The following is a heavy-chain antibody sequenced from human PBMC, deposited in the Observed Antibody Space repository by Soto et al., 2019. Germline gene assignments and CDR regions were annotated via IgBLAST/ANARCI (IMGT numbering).Heavy chain of an antibody. CDR1: GFTFGNYA. CDR2: IGASDGST. J-gene: IGHJ4*02. CDR3: AREKHFSGGVEIAAANLITIDF. Sequence: EVQLLESGGGLVQPGGSLRVSCAASGFTFGNYAMSWVRLAPGRGLEWVSAIGASDGSTYYADSVRGRFTISRDNSKNTLHLQMNRLRAEDTAVYHCAREKHFSGGVEIAAANLITIDFWGQGTLVTVSS. V-gene: IGHV3-23*01. D-gene: IGHD6-13*01.